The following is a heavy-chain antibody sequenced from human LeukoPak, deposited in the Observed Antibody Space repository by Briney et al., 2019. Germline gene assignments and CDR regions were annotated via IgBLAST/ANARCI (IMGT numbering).Heavy chain of an antibody. J-gene: IGHJ4*02. D-gene: IGHD3-10*01. CDR1: GYTFTSYG. CDR3: ARDYYGTPPLDY. Sequence: ASVKVSCKASGYTFTSYGISWVRQAPGQGLEWMGWISAYDGDTNYAQKLQGRVTMTTDTSTSTVYMELRSLRSDDTAVYFCARDYYGTPPLDYWGQGTLVTVSS. V-gene: IGHV1-18*01. CDR2: ISAYDGDT.